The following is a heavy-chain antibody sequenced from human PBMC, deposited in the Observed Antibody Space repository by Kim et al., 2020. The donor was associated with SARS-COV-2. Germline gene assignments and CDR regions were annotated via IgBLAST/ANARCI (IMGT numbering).Heavy chain of an antibody. D-gene: IGHD3-22*01. CDR3: GFGWLLRGYFDY. V-gene: IGHV1-24*01. CDR1: GYTLTELS. J-gene: IGHJ4*02. Sequence: ASVKVSCKVSGYTLTELSMNWVRQAPGQGLEWMGGFDPDDGETIYAQKFQGRVTMTEDTSIDTAYMELSSLRSEDTAVYYCGFGWLLRGYFDYWGQGTLVTVSS. CDR2: FDPDDGET.